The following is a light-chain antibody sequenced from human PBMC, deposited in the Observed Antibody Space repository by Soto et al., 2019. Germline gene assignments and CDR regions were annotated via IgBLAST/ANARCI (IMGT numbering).Light chain of an antibody. V-gene: IGLV2-14*01. CDR1: SSDVGGYNY. J-gene: IGLJ2*01. CDR3: TSYTSSSTVV. CDR2: DVS. Sequence: SALTQPASVSGSPGQSITISCTGTSSDVGGYNYVSWYQQHPGKVPKLMIYDVSNRPSGGSDRFSGSKSGNTASLTISGLQAEDEADYYCTSYTSSSTVVFGGGTKVTVL.